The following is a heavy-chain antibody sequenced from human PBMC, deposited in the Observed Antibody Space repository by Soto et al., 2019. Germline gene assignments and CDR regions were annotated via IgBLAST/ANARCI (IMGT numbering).Heavy chain of an antibody. CDR1: GYSFTSYG. Sequence: ASVKVSCKASGYSFTSYGIIWVRQAPGQGLEWMGWISPYNDYTNYAQKLQGRVTMTTDTSTRTVYLDLRSLKSDDTAVYYCARGGYYDNTWGKLSHYGLDVWGQGTSVTVSS. J-gene: IGHJ6*02. CDR2: ISPYNDYT. CDR3: ARGGYYDNTWGKLSHYGLDV. V-gene: IGHV1-18*01. D-gene: IGHD3-16*01.